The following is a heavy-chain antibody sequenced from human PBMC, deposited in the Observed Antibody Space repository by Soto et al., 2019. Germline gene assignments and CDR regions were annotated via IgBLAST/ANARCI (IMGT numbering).Heavy chain of an antibody. CDR3: ARMNVDSYQCSYAMDV. V-gene: IGHV2-26*01. D-gene: IGHD4-17*01. Sequence: QVTLKESGPALVKPTETLTLTCTVSGFSLTTGKMGVSWIRQPPGKALEWLAHIFSDNERSYSTALQGRLTISKDTSGSQVALSMTNVDPVDTATYYCARMNVDSYQCSYAMDVWGQGTTVTVSS. CDR2: IFSDNER. CDR1: GFSLTTGKMG. J-gene: IGHJ6*02.